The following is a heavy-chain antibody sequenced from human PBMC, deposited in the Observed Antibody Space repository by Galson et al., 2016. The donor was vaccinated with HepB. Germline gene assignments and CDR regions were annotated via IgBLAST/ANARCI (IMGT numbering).Heavy chain of an antibody. CDR2: ITSDGAHK. J-gene: IGHJ4*02. CDR1: GFTFSTYG. Sequence: SLRLSCAGSGFTFSTYGIHWVRQAPGKGLEWQATITSDGAHKHYADSVKGRFTISRDNSKNTVHLEMHNLRHEDTAFYYCAREHDGYWGQGALVTVSS. V-gene: IGHV3-30*03. CDR3: AREHDGY. D-gene: IGHD3-3*01.